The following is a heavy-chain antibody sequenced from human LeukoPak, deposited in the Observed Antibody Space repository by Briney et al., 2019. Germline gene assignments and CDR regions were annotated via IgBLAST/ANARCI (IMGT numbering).Heavy chain of an antibody. J-gene: IGHJ4*02. CDR2: IIPIFGTA. V-gene: IGHV1-69*06. D-gene: IGHD6-19*01. CDR3: VLAVAGKGGDY. Sequence: SVKVSCKASGGTFSSYAIGWVRQAPGQGLEWMGGIIPIFGTANYAQKFQGRVTITADKSTSTAYMELSSLRSEDTAVYYCVLAVAGKGGDYWGQGTLVTVSS. CDR1: GGTFSSYA.